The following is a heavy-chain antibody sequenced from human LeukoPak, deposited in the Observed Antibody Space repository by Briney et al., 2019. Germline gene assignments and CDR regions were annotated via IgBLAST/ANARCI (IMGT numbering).Heavy chain of an antibody. CDR3: AKTTTGYSSGRYPGWPVDY. V-gene: IGHV3-23*01. CDR2: ISGSGGGT. D-gene: IGHD6-19*01. CDR1: GFTFSSYA. Sequence: GGSLRLSCAASGFTFSSYAVSWVRQAPGKGLEWVSAISGSGGGTYYADSVKGRFTISRDNSKNTLYLQMNSLSTEDTAVYYCAKTTTGYSSGRYPGWPVDYWGQGTLVTVSS. J-gene: IGHJ4*02.